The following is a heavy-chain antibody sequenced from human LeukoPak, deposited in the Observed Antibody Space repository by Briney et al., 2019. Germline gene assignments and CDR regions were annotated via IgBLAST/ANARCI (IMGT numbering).Heavy chain of an antibody. J-gene: IGHJ4*02. CDR3: ARTNYDFWSGYLDY. CDR1: GGSISSYY. Sequence: SETLSLTCTVSGGSISSYYWSWIRRPPGKGLEWIGYIYYSGSTNYNPSLKSRVTISVDTSKNQFSLKLSSVTAADTAVYYCARTNYDFWSGYLDYWGQGTLVTVSS. CDR2: IYYSGST. D-gene: IGHD3-3*01. V-gene: IGHV4-59*08.